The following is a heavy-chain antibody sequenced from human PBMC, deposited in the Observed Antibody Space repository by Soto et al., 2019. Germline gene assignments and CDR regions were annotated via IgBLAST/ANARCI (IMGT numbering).Heavy chain of an antibody. CDR3: AKDWYHTIDS. CDR2: INSDGSSI. CDR1: GFDFSNTW. J-gene: IGHJ4*02. V-gene: IGHV3-74*01. D-gene: IGHD1-20*01. Sequence: LRLSCATSGFDFSNTWIHWVRQVPGQGLVWVSRINSDGSSIIYADSVKGRFTLSRDNAKNTVHLQMSSLRVEDTAVYYCAKDWYHTIDSWGQGIPVTSPQ.